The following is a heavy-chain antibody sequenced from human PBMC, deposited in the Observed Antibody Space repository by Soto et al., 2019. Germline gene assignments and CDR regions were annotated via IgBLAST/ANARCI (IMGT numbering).Heavy chain of an antibody. J-gene: IGHJ4*02. V-gene: IGHV3-21*01. CDR2: ISSSSSYI. D-gene: IGHD6-19*01. CDR3: ARASYSSGWYEDGEFDY. Sequence: SLRLSCAASGFTFSSYSMNWVRQAPGKGLEWVSSISSSSSYIYYADSVKDRFTISRDNAKNSLYLQMNSLRAEDTAVYYCARASYSSGWYEDGEFDYWGQGTLVTVSS. CDR1: GFTFSSYS.